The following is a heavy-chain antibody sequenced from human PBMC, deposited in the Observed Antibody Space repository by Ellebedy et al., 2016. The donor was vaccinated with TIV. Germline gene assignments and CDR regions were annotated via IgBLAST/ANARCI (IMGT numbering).Heavy chain of an antibody. V-gene: IGHV3-30*03. CDR2: ISYGGSNQ. CDR3: ARDFKWDQTYFDS. CDR1: GFTFSSSG. J-gene: IGHJ4*02. Sequence: PGGSLRLSCVASGFTFSSSGMHWVRQSPVKGLEWLAGISYGGSNQFYGDSVKGRFTISRDNPESTLYFQMDALRPEDTAVYYCARDFKWDQTYFDSWGQGILVTVSS. D-gene: IGHD1-26*01.